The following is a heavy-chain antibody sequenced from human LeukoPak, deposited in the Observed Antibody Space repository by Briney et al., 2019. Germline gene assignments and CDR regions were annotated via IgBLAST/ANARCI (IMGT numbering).Heavy chain of an antibody. CDR2: IYHGGST. J-gene: IGHJ4*02. CDR3: ARANDFWSGYSFDY. CDR1: GGSISSGGYY. Sequence: SETLSLTCTVSGGSISSGGYYWSWIRQPPGKGLEWIGYIYHGGSTYYNPSLKSRVTISVDRSKNQFSLKLSSVTAADTAVYYCARANDFWSGYSFDYWGQGTLVTVSS. V-gene: IGHV4-30-2*01. D-gene: IGHD3-3*01.